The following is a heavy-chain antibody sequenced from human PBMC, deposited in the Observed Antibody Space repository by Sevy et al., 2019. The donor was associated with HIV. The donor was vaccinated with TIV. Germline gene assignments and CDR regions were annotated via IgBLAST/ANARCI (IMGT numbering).Heavy chain of an antibody. V-gene: IGHV3-15*07. D-gene: IGHD5-18*01. CDR2: IKSKTDGGTT. CDR3: TTDGGGYNYDYSFDD. Sequence: AGSLRLSCAASGFTFSNAWMNWVRQAPGKELEWVGHIKSKTDGGTTDYAAPVKGRFTISRDDSKNTLYLQMNSLKTVDTAVYYCTTDGGGYNYDYSFDDWGQGTLVTVSS. CDR1: GFTFSNAW. J-gene: IGHJ4*02.